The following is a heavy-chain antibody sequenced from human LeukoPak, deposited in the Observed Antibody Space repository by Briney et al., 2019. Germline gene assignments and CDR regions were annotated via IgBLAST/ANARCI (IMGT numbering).Heavy chain of an antibody. CDR2: IYHSGST. J-gene: IGHJ6*04. CDR3: ARVRGYSDV. D-gene: IGHD3-10*01. V-gene: IGHV4-38-2*02. Sequence: PSETLSLTCTVSGYSISSGYYWGWIRQPPGKGLEWIGSIYHSGSTYYNPSLKSRVTISVDTSKNQFSLKLSSVTAADTAVYYCARVRGYSDVWGKGTTVTVSS. CDR1: GYSISSGYY.